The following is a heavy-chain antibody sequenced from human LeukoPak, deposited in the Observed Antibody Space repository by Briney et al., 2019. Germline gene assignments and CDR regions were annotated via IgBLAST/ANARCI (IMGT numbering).Heavy chain of an antibody. V-gene: IGHV3-23*01. D-gene: IGHD5-12*01. Sequence: AGGSLRLSCAASGFTFSSYAMSWVRQAPGKGLEWVSAISGSGGSTYYADSVKGRFTISRDNSKNTLYLQMNSLRAEDTAVYYCARGRVTYSGYDFPYYFDYWGQGTLVTVSS. CDR3: ARGRVTYSGYDFPYYFDY. J-gene: IGHJ4*02. CDR1: GFTFSSYA. CDR2: ISGSGGST.